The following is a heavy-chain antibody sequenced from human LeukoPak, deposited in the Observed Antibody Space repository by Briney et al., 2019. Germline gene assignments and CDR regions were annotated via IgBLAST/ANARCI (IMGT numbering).Heavy chain of an antibody. CDR3: ASAKTPNPHNYYDSSGYYYPGY. CDR2: IYRGGCT. D-gene: IGHD3-22*01. J-gene: IGHJ4*02. CDR1: GFTVSSNY. V-gene: IGHV3-66*02. Sequence: GGSLRLSCAASGFTVSSNYMSWVSQASGKGLEGVSDIYRGGCTYYADSVKGRFPISRDNSKDTLYLQMNSMRAEDTAVYYCASAKTPNPHNYYDSSGYYYPGYWGQGTLVTVSS.